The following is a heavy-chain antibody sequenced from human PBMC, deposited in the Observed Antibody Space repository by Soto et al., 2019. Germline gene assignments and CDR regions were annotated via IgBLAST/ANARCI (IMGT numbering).Heavy chain of an antibody. CDR3: ARDLTPPHDYGDYVTLKTYYYYGMDV. Sequence: GGSLRLSCAASGFTFSSYAMHWVRQAPGKGLEWVAVISYDGSNKYYADSVKGRFTISRDNSKNTLYLQMNSLRAEDTAVYYCARDLTPPHDYGDYVTLKTYYYYGMDVWGQGTTVTVSS. V-gene: IGHV3-30-3*01. CDR1: GFTFSSYA. J-gene: IGHJ6*02. CDR2: ISYDGSNK. D-gene: IGHD4-17*01.